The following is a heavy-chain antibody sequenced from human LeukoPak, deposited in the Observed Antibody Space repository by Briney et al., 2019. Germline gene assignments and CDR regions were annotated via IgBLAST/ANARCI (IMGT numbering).Heavy chain of an antibody. V-gene: IGHV3-48*04. D-gene: IGHD6-13*01. CDR2: IGSSSSTI. CDR3: AKGQQLVPDWFDP. J-gene: IGHJ5*02. CDR1: GFTFSSYS. Sequence: PGGSLRLSCAASGFTFSSYSMNWVRQAPGKGLEWVSYIGSSSSTIYYADSVKGRFTISRDNAKNSLYLQMNSLRAEDTALYYCAKGQQLVPDWFDPWGQGTLVTVSS.